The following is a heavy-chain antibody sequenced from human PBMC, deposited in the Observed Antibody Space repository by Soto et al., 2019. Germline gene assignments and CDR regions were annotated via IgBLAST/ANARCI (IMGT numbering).Heavy chain of an antibody. CDR1: GFTFSNYI. D-gene: IGHD3-22*01. J-gene: IGHJ4*02. V-gene: IGHV3-21*01. Sequence: EVQLVESGGGLVKPGGSLRLSCAASGFTFSNYIMNWVRQAPGKGLEWVSSISGDSGDMYYADSVKGRFTISRDNAKNSLHLLMNSLRVEDTAVFYCARSRYYYASSGYSYNFDSWGQGTLVTVSS. CDR2: ISGDSGDM. CDR3: ARSRYYYASSGYSYNFDS.